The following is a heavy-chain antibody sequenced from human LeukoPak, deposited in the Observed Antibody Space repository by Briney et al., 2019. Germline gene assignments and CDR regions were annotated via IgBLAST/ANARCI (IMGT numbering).Heavy chain of an antibody. CDR3: ASGIRFLEWFYDY. CDR1: GGTFSSYA. J-gene: IGHJ4*02. D-gene: IGHD3-3*01. V-gene: IGHV1-69*05. Sequence: ASVKVSCKASGGTFSSYAISWVRQAPGQGLEWMGGIIPIFGTANYAQKFQGRVTITTDESTSTAYMELSRLRSDDTAVYYCASGIRFLEWFYDYWGQGTLVTVSS. CDR2: IIPIFGTA.